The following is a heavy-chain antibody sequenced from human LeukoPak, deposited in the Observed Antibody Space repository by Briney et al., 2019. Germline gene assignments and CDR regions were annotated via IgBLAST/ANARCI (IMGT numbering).Heavy chain of an antibody. CDR2: IYSGGTT. Sequence: GGSLRLSCAASGFTVSSNSLSWVRQAPGKGLEWVSVIYSGGTTYYADSVRGRFTISRDNSKNTLCLRMNSLRAEDTAVYYCATDSSGRPFDSWGQGTLVTVSS. J-gene: IGHJ4*02. CDR1: GFTVSSNS. V-gene: IGHV3-53*01. D-gene: IGHD3-10*01. CDR3: ATDSSGRPFDS.